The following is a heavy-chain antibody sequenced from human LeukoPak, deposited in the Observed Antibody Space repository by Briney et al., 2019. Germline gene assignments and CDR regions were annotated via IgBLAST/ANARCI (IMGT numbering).Heavy chain of an antibody. J-gene: IGHJ3*02. CDR1: GFTFSSYS. D-gene: IGHD3-16*01. Sequence: PGGSLRLSCAASGFTFSSYSMNWVRQAPGKGLEWVSYISSSGSTIYYADSVKGLFTISRDNAKNSLYLQMNSVRAEDTAVYYCARVTASDAFDIWGQGTMVTVSS. CDR3: ARVTASDAFDI. CDR2: ISSSGSTI. V-gene: IGHV3-48*04.